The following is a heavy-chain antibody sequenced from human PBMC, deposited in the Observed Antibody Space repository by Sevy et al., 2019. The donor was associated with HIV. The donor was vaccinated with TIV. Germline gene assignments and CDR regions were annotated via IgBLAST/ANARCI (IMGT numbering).Heavy chain of an antibody. CDR3: AKERKVLLVVYAIPFDVFDI. D-gene: IGHD2-8*02. CDR1: GFTFSNHA. V-gene: IGHV3-30*02. CDR2: IRYDGSNE. J-gene: IGHJ3*02. Sequence: GGSLRLSCAASGFTFSNHAMHWVRQAPGKGLEWVAFIRYDGSNEYYADSVKGRFTISRDNSRNTLYLQSNSLRAEDTAVYYCAKERKVLLVVYAIPFDVFDIWGQGTMVTVSS.